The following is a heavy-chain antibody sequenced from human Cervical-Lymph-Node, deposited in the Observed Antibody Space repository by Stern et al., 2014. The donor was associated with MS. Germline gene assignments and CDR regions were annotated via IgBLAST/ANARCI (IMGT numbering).Heavy chain of an antibody. CDR3: ARHVQGFDY. CDR1: GYSFTIYY. CDR2: IYPYDSDT. V-gene: IGHV5-51*01. Sequence: VQLEESGAEVKKPGESLKISCKLSGYSFTIYYIAWVRQMPGKGLELMGVIYPYDSDTTYSPSFQGQVTISADKSITTAYLQWSSLRASDTAMYYCARHVQGFDYWGQGTLVTVSS. J-gene: IGHJ4*02.